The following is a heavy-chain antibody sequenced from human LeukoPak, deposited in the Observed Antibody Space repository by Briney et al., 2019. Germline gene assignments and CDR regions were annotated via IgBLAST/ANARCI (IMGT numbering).Heavy chain of an antibody. CDR2: ISGSGGST. CDR1: GFTFSSYA. Sequence: GGSLRPSCAASGFTFSSYAMSWVRQAPGKGLEWVSAISGSGGSTYYADSVKGRFTISRDNSKNTLYLQMNSLRAEDTAVYYCAKNQLVTVYFDYWGQGTLVTVSS. J-gene: IGHJ4*02. D-gene: IGHD6-13*01. V-gene: IGHV3-23*01. CDR3: AKNQLVTVYFDY.